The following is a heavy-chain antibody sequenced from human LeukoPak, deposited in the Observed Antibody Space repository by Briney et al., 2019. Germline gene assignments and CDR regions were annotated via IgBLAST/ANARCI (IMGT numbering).Heavy chain of an antibody. CDR2: IIGSGGST. V-gene: IGHV3-23*01. CDR3: ARGRYYDNSVYYYFDY. J-gene: IGHJ4*02. CDR1: GFTFSSYA. D-gene: IGHD3-22*01. Sequence: GGSLRLSCAASGFTFSSYAISWVRQAPGMGLAWVSAIIGSGGSTYYADSVKGRFTISRDTSKNTLYLQMNSLRAEDTAVYYCARGRYYDNSVYYYFDYWGQGTLVTVSS.